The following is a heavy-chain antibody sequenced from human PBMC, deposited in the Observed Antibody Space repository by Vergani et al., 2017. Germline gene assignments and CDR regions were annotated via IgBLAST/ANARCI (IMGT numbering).Heavy chain of an antibody. CDR2: IKQDGSEK. CDR3: ASDGYPFDY. Sequence: VQLVQSGAEVKKPGSSVKVSCKASGFTFSSYWMSWVRQAPGKGLEWVANIKQDGSEKYYVDSVKGRFTISRDNAKNSLYLQMNSLRAEDTAVYYCASDGYPFDYWGQGTLVTVSS. D-gene: IGHD3-16*02. J-gene: IGHJ4*02. V-gene: IGHV3-7*04. CDR1: GFTFSSYW.